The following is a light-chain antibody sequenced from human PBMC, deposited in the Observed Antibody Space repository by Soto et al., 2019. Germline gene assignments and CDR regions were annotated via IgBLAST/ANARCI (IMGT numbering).Light chain of an antibody. Sequence: EIVLTQSPATLSLSPGERATLSCRASQSVGSSLAWYQQKLGQAPRLLIYDASNRATGIPARFSGSGSGTDFTLTISSLEPEDFAVYYCQQRSNWPPITFGQGTRLEI. CDR1: QSVGSS. J-gene: IGKJ5*01. V-gene: IGKV3-11*01. CDR3: QQRSNWPPIT. CDR2: DAS.